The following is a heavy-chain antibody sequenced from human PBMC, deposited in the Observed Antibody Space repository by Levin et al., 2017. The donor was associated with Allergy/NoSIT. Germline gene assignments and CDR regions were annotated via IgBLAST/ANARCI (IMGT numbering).Heavy chain of an antibody. Sequence: SLKISCAASGFTFDDYAMHWVRQAPGKGLEWVSGISWNSGSIGYADSVKGRFTISRDNAKNSLYLQMNSLRAEDTALYYCAKDIGDYAVGFAFDIWGQGTMVTVSS. CDR3: AKDIGDYAVGFAFDI. D-gene: IGHD4-17*01. J-gene: IGHJ3*02. CDR2: ISWNSGSI. V-gene: IGHV3-9*01. CDR1: GFTFDDYA.